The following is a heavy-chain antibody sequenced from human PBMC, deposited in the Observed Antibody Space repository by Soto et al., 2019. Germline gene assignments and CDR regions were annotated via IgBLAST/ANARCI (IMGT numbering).Heavy chain of an antibody. J-gene: IGHJ6*02. CDR3: ARDLWGYCGTDCYPLDV. CDR1: GGSISSYY. V-gene: IGHV4-59*01. CDR2: MYNTGST. Sequence: QVRLQESGPGLVKPSETLSLTCTVSGGSISSYYWSWIRQPPGKGLEWIGYMYNTGSTIYNPSLTSRVTISVDTSKNQFSRKLNSVTAADTAVYYCARDLWGYCGTDCYPLDVWGQGTTVTFSS. D-gene: IGHD2-21*02.